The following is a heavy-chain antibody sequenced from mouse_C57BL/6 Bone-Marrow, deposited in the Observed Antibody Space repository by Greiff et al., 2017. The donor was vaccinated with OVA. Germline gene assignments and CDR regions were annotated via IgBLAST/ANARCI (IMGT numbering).Heavy chain of an antibody. CDR3: ARRGYYGSSYSYYFDY. CDR1: GYAFTNYL. V-gene: IGHV1-54*01. J-gene: IGHJ2*01. D-gene: IGHD1-1*01. CDR2: INPGSGGT. Sequence: QVQLQQSGAELVRPGPSVKVSCKASGYAFTNYLIEWVKQRPGQGLEWIGVINPGSGGTNYNEKFKGKATLTADKSSSTAYMQLSSLTSEDSAVYFCARRGYYGSSYSYYFDYWGQGTTLTVSS.